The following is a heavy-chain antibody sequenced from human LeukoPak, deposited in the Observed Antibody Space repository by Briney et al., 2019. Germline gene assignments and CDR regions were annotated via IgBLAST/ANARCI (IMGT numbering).Heavy chain of an antibody. D-gene: IGHD5-18*01. CDR1: GGSISSSSYY. CDR3: ARGTAMGFDY. CDR2: IYYSGST. J-gene: IGHJ4*02. V-gene: IGHV4-39*07. Sequence: SETLSLTCTVSGGSISSSSYYWGWIRQPPGKGLKWIGSIYYSGSTYSNPSLKSRVTISVDTSKNQFSLKLSSVTAADTAVYYCARGTAMGFDYWGQGTLVTVSS.